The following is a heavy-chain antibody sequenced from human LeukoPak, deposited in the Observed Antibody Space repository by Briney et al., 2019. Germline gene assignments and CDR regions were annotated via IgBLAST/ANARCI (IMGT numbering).Heavy chain of an antibody. CDR1: GDSLSSSSYY. CDR2: IYYSGST. V-gene: IGHV4-39*07. J-gene: IGHJ4*02. D-gene: IGHD3-10*01. CDR3: ARDYGSGSYGLAD. Sequence: SETLSLTCTVSGDSLSSSSYYWGWLRHPPGKGLEGIGSIYYSGSTYYNPSLKSRVTISVDTSKNQFSLKLSSVTAADTAVYYCARDYGSGSYGLADWGQGTLVTVSS.